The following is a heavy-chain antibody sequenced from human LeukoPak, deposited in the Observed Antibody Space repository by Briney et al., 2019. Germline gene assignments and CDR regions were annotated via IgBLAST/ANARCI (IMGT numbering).Heavy chain of an antibody. J-gene: IGHJ6*03. V-gene: IGHV4-34*01. Sequence: SETLSLTCAIYGGSFSNYNWSWVRQPPGKGLEWIAEINHSGSTTYNPSLKSRVTISIDTSKNQFSLEVSSVTAADTAVFYCARTTMVRGTYYMDVWGKGTTVTISS. CDR1: GGSFSNYN. CDR3: ARTTMVRGTYYMDV. CDR2: INHSGST. D-gene: IGHD3-10*01.